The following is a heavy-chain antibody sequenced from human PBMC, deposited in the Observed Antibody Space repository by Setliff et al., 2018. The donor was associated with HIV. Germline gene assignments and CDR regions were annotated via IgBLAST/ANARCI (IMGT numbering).Heavy chain of an antibody. D-gene: IGHD3-16*01. CDR3: ARVPTWGSVDY. CDR1: GFTFSGYN. V-gene: IGHV3-23*01. Sequence: GGSLRLSCAASGFTFSGYNLNWIRQAPGKGLEWVSAISASGGSTYYADSLKGRFTISRDNSKNTLYLQMNSLRAEDTALYYCARVPTWGSVDYWGQGTLVTVSS. J-gene: IGHJ4*02. CDR2: ISASGGST.